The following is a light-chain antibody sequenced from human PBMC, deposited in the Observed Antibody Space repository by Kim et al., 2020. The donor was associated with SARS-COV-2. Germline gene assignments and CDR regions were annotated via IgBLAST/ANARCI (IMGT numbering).Light chain of an antibody. V-gene: IGKV3-15*01. J-gene: IGKJ3*01. CDR2: GAS. CDR1: RRVVRN. CDR3: QQYHNWSPLT. Sequence: SPGGSAVPFCRDSRRVVRNSFAYYQNPAQAPRRVIYGASTRSTGGPARFSGSGYATEFTLPISSLQHADFAVYYCQQYHNWSPLTFGHGTKVDIK.